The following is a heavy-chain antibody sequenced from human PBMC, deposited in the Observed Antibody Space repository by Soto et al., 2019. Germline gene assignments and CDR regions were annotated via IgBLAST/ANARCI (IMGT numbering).Heavy chain of an antibody. V-gene: IGHV1-2*04. CDR1: GYTFTGYY. Sequence: GASVKVSCKASGYTFTGYYMHWVRQAPGQGLEWMGWINPNSGGTNYAQKFQGWVTMTRDTSISTAYMELSRLRSDDTAVYYCARDISGYYPGKYYGMDVWGQGTTVTVSS. J-gene: IGHJ6*02. CDR3: ARDISGYYPGKYYGMDV. CDR2: INPNSGGT. D-gene: IGHD3-22*01.